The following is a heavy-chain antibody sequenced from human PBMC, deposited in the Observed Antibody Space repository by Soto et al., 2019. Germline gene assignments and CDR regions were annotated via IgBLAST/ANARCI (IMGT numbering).Heavy chain of an antibody. CDR2: ISGYDGNT. V-gene: IGHV1-18*01. D-gene: IGHD6-19*01. J-gene: IGHJ6*02. CDR3: VRNQATRGWQYYHYHSGMDV. Sequence: QVQLVQSGAEVKKPGASVKVSCKASGYTFSSYGISWVRQAPGQGLEWMGWISGYDGNTNYAQKVQGRVTMTTDTSTTTAYMERRRLRSYDTAVYYCVRNQATRGWQYYHYHSGMDVWGQGTTVTVSS. CDR1: GYTFSSYG.